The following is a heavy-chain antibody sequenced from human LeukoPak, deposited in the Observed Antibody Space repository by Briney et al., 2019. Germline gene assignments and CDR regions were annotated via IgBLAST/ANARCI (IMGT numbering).Heavy chain of an antibody. V-gene: IGHV3-74*01. Sequence: GGSLRLSCAASGFTLGSYWMHWVRQAPGKGLVWVSRVNSDGSSTTYADPVKGRFTISRDNAKNTLYLQVNSLRAEDTAVYYCARQSNYGMDVWGQGTTVTVSS. J-gene: IGHJ6*02. CDR1: GFTLGSYW. CDR3: ARQSNYGMDV. CDR2: VNSDGSST.